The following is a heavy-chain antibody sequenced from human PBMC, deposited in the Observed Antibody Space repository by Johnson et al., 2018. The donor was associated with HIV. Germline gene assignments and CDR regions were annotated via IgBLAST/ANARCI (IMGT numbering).Heavy chain of an antibody. V-gene: IGHV3-30*03. CDR2: ISYDGINK. CDR3: ARELEFGDLRKNDAFDI. D-gene: IGHD4-17*01. J-gene: IGHJ3*02. Sequence: QVQLVESGGGVVQPGRSLRLSCAASGFTFSSYGMHWVRQAPGKGLEWVAVISYDGINKYYADSVKGRFTISRDNSKNTLYLQMNSLRAEDTAVYYCARELEFGDLRKNDAFDIWGRGTALTVSS. CDR1: GFTFSSYG.